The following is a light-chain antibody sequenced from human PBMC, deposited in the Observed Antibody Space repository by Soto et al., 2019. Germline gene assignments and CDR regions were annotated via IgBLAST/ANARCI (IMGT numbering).Light chain of an antibody. CDR1: GSNIGNNY. J-gene: IGLJ2*01. Sequence: QSVLTQPPSVSAAPGQKVTISCSGSGSNIGNNYVFWYQQLPGAAPKLLIYDNNKRPSGVPDRFSGSKSGTSATLGITGLQTGDEADYYCGTWDYSLSVVVFGGGTKLTVL. CDR3: GTWDYSLSVVV. V-gene: IGLV1-51*01. CDR2: DNN.